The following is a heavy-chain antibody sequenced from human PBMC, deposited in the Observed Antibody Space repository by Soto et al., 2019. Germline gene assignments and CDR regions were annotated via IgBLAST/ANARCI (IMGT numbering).Heavy chain of an antibody. CDR3: ARGAYYYHSSGLSY. D-gene: IGHD3-22*01. V-gene: IGHV3-7*01. CDR1: GFTFSSYW. CDR2: IKQDGSEK. Sequence: GGSLRLSCAASGFTFSSYWMSWVRQAPGKGLEWVANIKQDGSEKYYVDSVKGRFTISRDNAKNSLYLQMNSLRAEDTAVYYCARGAYYYHSSGLSYWGQGTLVTVPQ. J-gene: IGHJ4*02.